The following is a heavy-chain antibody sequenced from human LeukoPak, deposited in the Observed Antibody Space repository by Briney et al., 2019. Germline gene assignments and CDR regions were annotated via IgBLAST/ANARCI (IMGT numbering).Heavy chain of an antibody. Sequence: SETLSLTCTVSGASISSYYWSWIRQPPGKGLEWIGYVYYSGTTNYNPSLKSRVTISVDTSKNQFSLKLSSVTAADTAVYYCARDGSYRDDDYWGQGTLVTVSS. CDR2: VYYSGTT. D-gene: IGHD1-26*01. J-gene: IGHJ4*02. V-gene: IGHV4-59*01. CDR1: GASISSYY. CDR3: ARDGSYRDDDY.